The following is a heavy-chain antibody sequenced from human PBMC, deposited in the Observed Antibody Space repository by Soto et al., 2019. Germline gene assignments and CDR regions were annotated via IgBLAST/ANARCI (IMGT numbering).Heavy chain of an antibody. CDR1: GYSISSGYY. CDR3: VRVAGSASWYETDS. J-gene: IGHJ4*02. V-gene: IGHV4-38-2*01. Sequence: SETLSLTCAVSGYSISSGYYWGWIRQPPGKGLEWLGTTYYGASSYYNPSLRSRITILLDASTNQLSLKLSSVTAADTAVYFCVRVAGSASWYETDSWGQGILVTVS. D-gene: IGHD6-13*01. CDR2: TYYGASS.